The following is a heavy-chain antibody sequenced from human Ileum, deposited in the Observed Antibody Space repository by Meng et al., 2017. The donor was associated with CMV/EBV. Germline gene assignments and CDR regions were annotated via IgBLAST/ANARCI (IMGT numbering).Heavy chain of an antibody. D-gene: IGHD3-10*01. Sequence: SETLSLTCAVYGGSFSGYYWSWIRQPPGKGLEWIGKINHSGSTNYNPSLKSRVTISVDTSKNQFSLKLSSVTAADTAVYYCARAQATYYSGSGRNYYYGMDVWGQGTTVTVSS. CDR1: GGSFSGYY. CDR2: INHSGST. J-gene: IGHJ6*02. V-gene: IGHV4-34*01. CDR3: ARAQATYYSGSGRNYYYGMDV.